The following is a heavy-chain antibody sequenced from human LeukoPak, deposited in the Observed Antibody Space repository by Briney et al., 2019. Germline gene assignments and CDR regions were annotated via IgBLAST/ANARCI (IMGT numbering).Heavy chain of an antibody. CDR1: GYTFTSYY. Sequence: ASVKVSCKASGYTFTSYYMHWVRQAPGQGLEWMGIINPSGGSTSYAQKFQGRVTMTGDTSTSTVYMELSSLRSEDTAVYYCARDGYYYGSGSYYNAQTYFDYWGQGTTVTVSS. V-gene: IGHV1-46*01. CDR3: ARDGYYYGSGSYYNAQTYFDY. J-gene: IGHJ4*03. D-gene: IGHD3-10*01. CDR2: INPSGGST.